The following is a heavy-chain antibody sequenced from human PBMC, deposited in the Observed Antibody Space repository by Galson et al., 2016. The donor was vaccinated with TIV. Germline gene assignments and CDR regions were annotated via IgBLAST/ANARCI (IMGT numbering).Heavy chain of an antibody. V-gene: IGHV1-69*13. J-gene: IGHJ4*02. D-gene: IGHD5-18*01. Sequence: SVKVSCKASGGLVSNYAISWVRQAPGQGLEWMGGIIPIFRTTKYAQKFQGRVTITADESTRIVNMELSSLRSEDTAVYHCAKDPYIYGSYLDHWGQGTLVTVSS. CDR1: GGLVSNYA. CDR2: IIPIFRTT. CDR3: AKDPYIYGSYLDH.